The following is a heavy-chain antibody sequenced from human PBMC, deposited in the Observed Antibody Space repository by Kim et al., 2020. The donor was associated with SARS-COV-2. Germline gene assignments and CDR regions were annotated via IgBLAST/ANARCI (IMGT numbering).Heavy chain of an antibody. D-gene: IGHD6-13*01. V-gene: IGHV1-18*01. J-gene: IGHJ4*02. CDR2: ISAYNGNT. Sequence: ASVKVSCKASGYTFTSYGISWVRQAPGQGLEWMGWISAYNGNTNYAQKLQGRVTMTTDTSTSTAYMELRSLRSDDTAVYYCARDFPYSSSWYAPRRFDYWGQGTLVTVSS. CDR3: ARDFPYSSSWYAPRRFDY. CDR1: GYTFTSYG.